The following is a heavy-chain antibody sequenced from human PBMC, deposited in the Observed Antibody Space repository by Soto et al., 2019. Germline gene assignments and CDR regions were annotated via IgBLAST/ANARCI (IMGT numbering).Heavy chain of an antibody. J-gene: IGHJ3*02. CDR2: IIPIFGTA. Sequence: ASVKVSCKASGGTFSSYAISWMRQAPGQGLEWMGGIIPIFGTANYAQKFQGRVTITADESTSTAYMELSRLRSDDTAVYYCARGITMVRGVLLDAFDIWGQGTMVTVSS. D-gene: IGHD3-10*01. CDR1: GGTFSSYA. V-gene: IGHV1-69*13. CDR3: ARGITMVRGVLLDAFDI.